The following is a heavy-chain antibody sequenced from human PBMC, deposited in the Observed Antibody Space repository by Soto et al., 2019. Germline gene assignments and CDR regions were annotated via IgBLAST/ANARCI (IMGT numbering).Heavy chain of an antibody. CDR3: ARDKITGLFDY. Sequence: QVQLQQWGAGLLKPSETLSLTCAVYGGSFSGYYWTWIRQPPGTGLEWIGEINHSGRTNYNTSLKSRVTISVDASKNQFSLKLTSVTAADTSVYYCARDKITGLFDYWGQGTLVTVSS. V-gene: IGHV4-34*01. CDR2: INHSGRT. J-gene: IGHJ4*02. CDR1: GGSFSGYY. D-gene: IGHD2-8*02.